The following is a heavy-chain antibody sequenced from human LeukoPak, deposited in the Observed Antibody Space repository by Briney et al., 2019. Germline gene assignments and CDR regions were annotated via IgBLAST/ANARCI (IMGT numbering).Heavy chain of an antibody. CDR1: GFTFSSYS. CDR3: ARDSSRSSWYGLGDY. D-gene: IGHD6-13*01. CDR2: ISSSSSYI. V-gene: IGHV3-21*01. Sequence: GGSLRLSCAASGFTFSSYSMNWVRQAPGKGLEWVSSISSSSSYIYYADSVKGRFTISRDNAKNSLYLQMNSLRAEDTAVYYCARDSSRSSWYGLGDYWGQGTLVTVSS. J-gene: IGHJ4*02.